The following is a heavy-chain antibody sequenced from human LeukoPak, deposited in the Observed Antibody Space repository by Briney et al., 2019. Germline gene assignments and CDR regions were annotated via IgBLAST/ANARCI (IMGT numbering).Heavy chain of an antibody. CDR1: GFTFSTYG. D-gene: IGHD6-13*01. V-gene: IGHV3-30*02. CDR2: IRYDARNK. CDR3: AKDSAAAAVN. J-gene: IGHJ4*02. Sequence: PGGSLRLSCAASGFTFSTYGMHWVRQAPGKGLEWVAFIRYDARNKHYSDSVKGRFTISRDNSKNTLYLQMNSLRPEDAAVYYCAKDSAAAAVNWGQGTLVTVSS.